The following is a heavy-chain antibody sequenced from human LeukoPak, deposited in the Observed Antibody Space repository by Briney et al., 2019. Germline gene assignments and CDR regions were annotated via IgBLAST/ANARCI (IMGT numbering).Heavy chain of an antibody. Sequence: SETLSLTCAVYSEPFSGYYWTWIRQPPGKGLEWIGEINHSGSTNYNPSLKSRVTISVDPSKKQFFLKLNSVTAADTAVYYCAREWCSSRWFDPWGQGTVVTVSS. V-gene: IGHV4-34*01. D-gene: IGHD2-2*01. J-gene: IGHJ5*02. CDR1: SEPFSGYY. CDR2: INHSGST. CDR3: AREWCSSRWFDP.